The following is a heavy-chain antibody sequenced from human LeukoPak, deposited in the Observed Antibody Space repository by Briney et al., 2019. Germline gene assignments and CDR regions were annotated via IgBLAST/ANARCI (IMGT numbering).Heavy chain of an antibody. J-gene: IGHJ4*02. V-gene: IGHV4-34*01. CDR3: ASHGGDIVVVPAAMGGKGYYFDY. D-gene: IGHD2-2*01. CDR1: GGSFSGYY. Sequence: SETLSLTCAVYGGSFSGYYWSWIRQPPGKGLEWIGEINHSGSTNHNPSLKSRVTISVDTSKNQFSLKLSSVTAADTAVYYCASHGGDIVVVPAAMGGKGYYFDYWGQGTLVTVSS. CDR2: INHSGST.